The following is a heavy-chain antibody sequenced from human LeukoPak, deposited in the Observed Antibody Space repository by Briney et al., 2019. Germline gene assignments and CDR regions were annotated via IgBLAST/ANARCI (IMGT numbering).Heavy chain of an antibody. CDR1: GDSVSSKNGA. V-gene: IGHV6-1*01. D-gene: IGHD6-19*01. J-gene: IGHJ4*02. CDR2: TYYRSKWYN. Sequence: SQTLSLTCVVSGDSVSSKNGAWNWIRQSPSRGLEWLGRTYYRSKWYNDYAESMEGRITISQDTSKNQYSLHLNSMSPDDTAVYYCARDFRTTGWHTFDYWGQGTLVTVSS. CDR3: ARDFRTTGWHTFDY.